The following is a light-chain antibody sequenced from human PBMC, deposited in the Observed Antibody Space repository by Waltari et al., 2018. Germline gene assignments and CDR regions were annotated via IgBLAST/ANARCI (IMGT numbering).Light chain of an antibody. CDR2: GAS. CDR3: QQYNSWPYT. CDR1: QSVSRN. V-gene: IGKV3-15*01. Sequence: EIVMAQSPGTLSVSPGARVTLSCRASQSVSRNLAWYQQRPGQAPGLLVYGASTRATGVPASFSGSGSGTDFTLTISSLQSEDFAIYFCQQYNSWPYTFGQGTKLEMK. J-gene: IGKJ2*01.